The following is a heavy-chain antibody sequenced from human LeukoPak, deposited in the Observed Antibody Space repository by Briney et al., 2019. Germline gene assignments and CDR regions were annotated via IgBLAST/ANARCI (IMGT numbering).Heavy chain of an antibody. CDR2: ISSTGTTI. D-gene: IGHD1-7*01. V-gene: IGHV3-11*01. CDR3: ARGMKLRNYYYYYYYMDV. Sequence: GGSLRLSCAASGFTFSDYYMSWIRQAPGKGLEWVSYISSTGTTIYYADPLKGRFTISRDNTKNSLYLQMNSLRAEDTAVYYCARGMKLRNYYYYYYYMDVWGKGTTVTVSS. J-gene: IGHJ6*03. CDR1: GFTFSDYY.